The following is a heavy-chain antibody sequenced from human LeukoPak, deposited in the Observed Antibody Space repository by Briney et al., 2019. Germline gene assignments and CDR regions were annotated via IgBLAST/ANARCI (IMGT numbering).Heavy chain of an antibody. V-gene: IGHV3-23*01. CDR1: GLTFSNAW. J-gene: IGHJ4*02. CDR2: ISGSGGST. D-gene: IGHD6-6*01. CDR3: AKDPISSTAARRFDY. Sequence: PGGSLRLSCAASGLTFSNAWMSWVGQAPGKGLEWVSGISGSGGSTYYADSVKGRFTISRDNSKNTLYLQMNSLRAEDTAVYYCAKDPISSTAARRFDYWGQGTLVTVSS.